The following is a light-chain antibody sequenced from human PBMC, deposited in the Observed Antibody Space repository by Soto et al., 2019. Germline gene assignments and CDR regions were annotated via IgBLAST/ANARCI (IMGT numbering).Light chain of an antibody. V-gene: IGLV2-14*01. CDR2: EVS. Sequence: QSALTQPASVSGSPGQSIIISCTGTSSDVGDYNYVSWYQQHPGKAPKLMIYEVSNRPSGVSNRFSGSKSGNTASLTISGLQAEDEADYYCSSYTSSSTLVFGGGTKVTVL. CDR3: SSYTSSSTLV. CDR1: SSDVGDYNY. J-gene: IGLJ2*01.